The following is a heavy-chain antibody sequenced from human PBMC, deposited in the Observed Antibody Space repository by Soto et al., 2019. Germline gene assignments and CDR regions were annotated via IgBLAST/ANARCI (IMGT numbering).Heavy chain of an antibody. D-gene: IGHD6-19*01. CDR1: GFNVRTND. CDR3: ARDGSGPFDY. CDR2: IHRVENSKYSDST. V-gene: IGHV3-66*01. J-gene: IGHJ4*02. Sequence: PGGSLRLSCAASGFNVRTNDMSWVRQAPGKGLEWIALIHRVENSKYSDSTYYADSVRDRFTISRDNSKNTVDLQMNDLSAEDTAMYYCARDGSGPFDYWGQGSLVTVSS.